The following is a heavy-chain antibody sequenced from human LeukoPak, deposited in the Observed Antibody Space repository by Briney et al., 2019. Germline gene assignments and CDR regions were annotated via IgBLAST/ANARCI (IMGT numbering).Heavy chain of an antibody. CDR2: IYYSGST. CDR1: GVSISSGGYY. V-gene: IGHV4-31*03. Sequence: PSQTLSLTCTVSGVSISSGGYYWSWIRQHPGKGLEWIGYIYYSGSTYYNPSLKSRVTISVDTSKNQFSLKLSSVTAADTAVYYCARLPDYYYYGMDVWGQGTTVTVSS. J-gene: IGHJ6*02. CDR3: ARLPDYYYYGMDV.